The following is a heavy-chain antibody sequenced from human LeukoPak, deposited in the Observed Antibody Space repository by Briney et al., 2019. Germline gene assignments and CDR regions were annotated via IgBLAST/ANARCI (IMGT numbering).Heavy chain of an antibody. V-gene: IGHV3-74*01. D-gene: IGHD7-27*01. CDR1: GFTFSNYW. CDR2: IDSDGSST. Sequence: GGSLRLSCVASGFTFSNYWMYWVRQAPGKGLVWVSRIDSDGSSTIYADSVKGRFTISRDNSKNMVYLQMSSLRAEDTAVYYCVRWGPDRASDIWGQGTMVIVSS. J-gene: IGHJ3*02. CDR3: VRWGPDRASDI.